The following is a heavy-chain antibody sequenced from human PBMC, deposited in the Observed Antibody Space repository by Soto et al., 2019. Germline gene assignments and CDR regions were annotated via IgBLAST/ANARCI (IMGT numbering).Heavy chain of an antibody. V-gene: IGHV1-18*01. CDR2: ISGYNGNT. D-gene: IGHD1-20*01. J-gene: IGHJ5*02. CDR1: GYTFTNYG. Sequence: QGQLVQSGSEVKKPGASVKVSCKASGYTFTNYGIIWVRQAPGQGLEWMGWISGYNGNTKYAQKFQGRVTMTTDTSTSSAYMDLRSLRSDDTAVYYCARDPRYGGPWGQGALVTVSS. CDR3: ARDPRYGGP.